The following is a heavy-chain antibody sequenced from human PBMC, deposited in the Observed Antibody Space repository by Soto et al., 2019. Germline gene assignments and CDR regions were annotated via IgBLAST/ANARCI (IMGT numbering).Heavy chain of an antibody. CDR1: GFTFSKYA. V-gene: IGHV1-3*01. CDR2: INAGNGNT. Sequence: GASVKVSCKASGFTFSKYAMHWVRQAPGQRLEWMGWINAGNGNTRYLEKLQGRVTIIRDASASTVYMELSSLRSEDTAVYYCARDYADIAVAGIPLLAHWGQGTLVTVS. CDR3: ARDYADIAVAGIPLLAH. D-gene: IGHD6-19*01. J-gene: IGHJ4*01.